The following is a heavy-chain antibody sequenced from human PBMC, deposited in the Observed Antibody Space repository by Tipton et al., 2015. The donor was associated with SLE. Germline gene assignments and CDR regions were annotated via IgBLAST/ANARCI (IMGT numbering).Heavy chain of an antibody. CDR1: GDSIGSGSYY. Sequence: TLSLTCSVSGDSIGSGSYYWNWTRQPAGKGLEWIWHIHTSGATNNNPSLKSRVTISLDTSKNQFSLNLNLVTAADTAIYYCARRKYYYMDVWGKGATVTVSS. CDR3: ARRKYYYMDV. CDR2: IHTSGAT. J-gene: IGHJ6*03. V-gene: IGHV4-61*09.